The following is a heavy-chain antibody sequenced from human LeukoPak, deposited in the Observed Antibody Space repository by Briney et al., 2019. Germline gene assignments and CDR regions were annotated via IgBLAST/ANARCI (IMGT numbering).Heavy chain of an antibody. J-gene: IGHJ5*02. V-gene: IGHV1-2*02. CDR2: INPKSGAT. CDR1: GYTFTGYF. Sequence: ASVKVSCKASGYTFTGYFMHWVRQAPGQGLEWMGWINPKSGATNYAQKFQGRVTMTRDTSISPAYMELGSLRSDDTAVFYCARDVTRGYYDTTVPWGQGTLVTVSS. CDR3: ARDVTRGYYDTTVP. D-gene: IGHD3-22*01.